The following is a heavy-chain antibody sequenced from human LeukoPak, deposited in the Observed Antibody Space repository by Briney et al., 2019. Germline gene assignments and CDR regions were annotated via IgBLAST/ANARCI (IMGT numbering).Heavy chain of an antibody. D-gene: IGHD4-23*01. CDR1: GFTFSSYA. J-gene: IGHJ4*02. CDR3: ARDSSDYGGNQVDY. V-gene: IGHV3-30*04. Sequence: GGSLRLSCAASGFTFSSYAMHWVRQAPGKGLEWVAVISYDGSNKYYADSVKGRFTISRDNSKNTLYLQMNSLRAEDTAVYYCARDSSDYGGNQVDYWGQGTLVTVSS. CDR2: ISYDGSNK.